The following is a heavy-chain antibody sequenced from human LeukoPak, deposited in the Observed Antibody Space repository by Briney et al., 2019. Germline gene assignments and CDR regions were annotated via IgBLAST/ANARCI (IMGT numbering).Heavy chain of an antibody. CDR2: IHGTSGTI. Sequence: GGSLRLSCAASGFAFSTYSMNWVRQAPGRGLEWGSYIHGTSGTIYYADSVKGRFTISRDNAKNSLYLHMNTLRAEDTAVYYCARCPGWYTFDLWGQGTMVAVSS. J-gene: IGHJ3*01. D-gene: IGHD6-19*01. CDR1: GFAFSTYS. V-gene: IGHV3-48*04. CDR3: ARCPGWYTFDL.